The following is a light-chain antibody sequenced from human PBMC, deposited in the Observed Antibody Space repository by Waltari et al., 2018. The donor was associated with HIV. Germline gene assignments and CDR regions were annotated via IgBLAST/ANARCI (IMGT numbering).Light chain of an antibody. CDR3: QHHDNLPIT. V-gene: IGKV1-33*01. J-gene: IGKJ5*01. CDR1: QDITHY. CDR2: DAS. Sequence: DIHMNQSPSSLSASVGDRVTITCQASQDITHYLNWYQQKPGKAPNLLIFDASKLQPGVPSRFRGSGSGTDFTFTISSLEPEDIATYFCQHHDNLPITFGQGTRLEMK.